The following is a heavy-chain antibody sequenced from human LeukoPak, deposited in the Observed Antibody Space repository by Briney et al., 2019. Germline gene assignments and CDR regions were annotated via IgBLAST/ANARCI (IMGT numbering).Heavy chain of an antibody. V-gene: IGHV4-61*02. CDR2: IYTSGST. D-gene: IGHD5-12*01. CDR1: GGSISSGSYY. Sequence: SQTLSLTCTVFGGSISSGSYYWSWIRQPAGKGLEWIGRIYTSGSTNYNPSLKSRVTISVDTSKNQFSLKLSSVTAADTAVYYCARDGYSGYEFDYWGQGTLVTVSS. CDR3: ARDGYSGYEFDY. J-gene: IGHJ4*02.